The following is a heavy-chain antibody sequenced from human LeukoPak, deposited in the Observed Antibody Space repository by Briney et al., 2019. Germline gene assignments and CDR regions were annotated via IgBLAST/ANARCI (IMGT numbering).Heavy chain of an antibody. CDR1: GFTFDDYG. CDR2: INWNGGST. V-gene: IGHV3-20*04. CDR3: ARSRRDGDYLFNAFDI. Sequence: GGSLRLSCAASGFTFDDYGMSWVRQAPGKGREWVSGINWNGGSTGYADSVKGRFTISRDNARNSLELQMNSLRAEDTAVYYCARSRRDGDYLFNAFDIWGQGTMVTVSS. J-gene: IGHJ3*02. D-gene: IGHD4-17*01.